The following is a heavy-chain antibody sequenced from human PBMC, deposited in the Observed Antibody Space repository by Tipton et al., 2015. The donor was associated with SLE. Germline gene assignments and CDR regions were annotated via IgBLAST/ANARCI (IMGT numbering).Heavy chain of an antibody. CDR3: ARHPARPDAFDI. J-gene: IGHJ3*02. CDR2: IFYSGST. Sequence: TLSLTCTVSGGSINSSTYYWGWIRQPPGKGLEWIGSIFYSGSTYYNPSLKSRVTISVDTSKNQFSLRLSSVTAADTAVYYCARHPARPDAFDIWGQGTMVTVSS. CDR1: GGSINSSTYY. V-gene: IGHV4-39*01.